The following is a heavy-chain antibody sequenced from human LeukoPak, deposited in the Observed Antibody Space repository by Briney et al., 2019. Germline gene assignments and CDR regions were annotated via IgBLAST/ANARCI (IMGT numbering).Heavy chain of an antibody. CDR2: IYTSGST. V-gene: IGHV4-4*07. J-gene: IGHJ4*02. CDR1: GGSINSYY. D-gene: IGHD6-19*01. CDR3: ARDNIAVAEYYFDY. Sequence: SETLSLTCTVSGGSINSYYWSWIRQPAGKGPEWIGRIYTSGSTNYNPSLKSRVTMSVDTSKNQFSLKLSSVTAADTAVYYCARDNIAVAEYYFDYWGQGTLVTVSS.